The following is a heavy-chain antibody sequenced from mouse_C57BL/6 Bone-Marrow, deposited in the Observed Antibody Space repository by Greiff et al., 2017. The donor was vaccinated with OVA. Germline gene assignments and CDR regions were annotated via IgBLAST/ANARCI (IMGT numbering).Heavy chain of an antibody. V-gene: IGHV1-55*01. D-gene: IGHD1-1*01. Sequence: QVQLKQPGAELVKPGASVKLSCKASGYTFTSYWMHWVKQRPGRGLEWIGDIYPGSGSTNYNEKFKSKATLTVDTSSSTAYMQLSSLTSEDSAVYYCARDPYGSPYYYAMDYWGQGTSVTVSS. CDR1: GYTFTSYW. J-gene: IGHJ4*01. CDR3: ARDPYGSPYYYAMDY. CDR2: IYPGSGST.